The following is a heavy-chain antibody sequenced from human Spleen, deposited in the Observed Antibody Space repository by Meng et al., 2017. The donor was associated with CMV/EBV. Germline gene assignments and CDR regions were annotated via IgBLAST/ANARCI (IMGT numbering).Heavy chain of an antibody. CDR3: AKGYSSSRGRFDY. CDR1: GFTFSSYA. CDR2: VSGSGGDT. D-gene: IGHD6-13*01. Sequence: GGSLRLSCAASGFTFSSYAMSWVRQAPGKGLECVSGVSGSGGDTYYADSVKGRFTISRENSKNTLYLQMNSLRAEDTAVYYRAKGYSSSRGRFDYWGQGTLVTVSS. V-gene: IGHV3-23*01. J-gene: IGHJ4*02.